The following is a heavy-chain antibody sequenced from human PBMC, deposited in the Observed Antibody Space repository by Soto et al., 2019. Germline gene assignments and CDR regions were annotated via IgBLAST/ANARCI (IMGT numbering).Heavy chain of an antibody. J-gene: IGHJ4*02. V-gene: IGHV3-7*03. CDR1: GLTFSNYW. CDR2: INRDGREK. D-gene: IGHD3-22*01. CDR3: TRAPEGSGSYYYFAF. Sequence: GGSLRLSCAASGLTFSNYWMSWVRQAPGKGLQWVANINRDGREKYYVDSLKGRFTISRDNADNSLHLQLNSLRDEDTAVYYCTRAPEGSGSYYYFAFRGRGTLVTVSS.